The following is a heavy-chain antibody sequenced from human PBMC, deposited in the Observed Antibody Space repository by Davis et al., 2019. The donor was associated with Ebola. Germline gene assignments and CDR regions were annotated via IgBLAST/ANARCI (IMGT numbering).Heavy chain of an antibody. V-gene: IGHV3-7*03. J-gene: IGHJ6*02. CDR3: ASGDGRGNSYDMDV. Sequence: GESLKISCAASGFTFSSYAMSWVRQAPGKGPEWVAIIKQDGGEKYYVDSVKGRFTISRDNAKNSLFLQMNSLRADDTALYYCASGDGRGNSYDMDVWGQGTTVIVSS. CDR2: IKQDGGEK. CDR1: GFTFSSYA. D-gene: IGHD4-23*01.